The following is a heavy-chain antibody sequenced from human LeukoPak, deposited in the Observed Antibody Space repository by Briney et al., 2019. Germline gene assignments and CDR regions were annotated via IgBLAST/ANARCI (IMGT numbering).Heavy chain of an antibody. J-gene: IGHJ4*02. CDR1: GFTFSSYG. Sequence: GGSLRLSCAASGFTFSSYGMSWVRQAPGKGLEWVSAISGSGGSTYYADSVKGRFTISRDNSKNTLYLQMNSLRAEDTAVYYCAKVGSYYYDSSGYYGGRYYFDYWGQGTLVTVSS. V-gene: IGHV3-23*01. CDR2: ISGSGGST. D-gene: IGHD3-22*01. CDR3: AKVGSYYYDSSGYYGGRYYFDY.